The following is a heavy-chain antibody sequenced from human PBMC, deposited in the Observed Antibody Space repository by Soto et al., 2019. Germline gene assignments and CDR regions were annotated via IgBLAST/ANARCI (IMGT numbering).Heavy chain of an antibody. D-gene: IGHD2-15*01. CDR3: AGEFCSGGSCYGDYYYYGMDV. V-gene: IGHV4-59*12. Sequence: PSETLSLTCTVSGGSISSYYWSWVRQPPGKGLEWIGYIYYSGSTNYNPSLKSRVTISVDTSKNQFSLKLSSVTAADTAVYYCAGEFCSGGSCYGDYYYYGMDVWGQGTTVTVSS. J-gene: IGHJ6*02. CDR1: GGSISSYY. CDR2: IYYSGST.